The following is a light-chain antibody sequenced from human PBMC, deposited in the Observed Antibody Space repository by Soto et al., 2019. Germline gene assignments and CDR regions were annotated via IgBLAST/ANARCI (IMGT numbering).Light chain of an antibody. CDR2: EVS. CDR3: CSYAGSSTFPFV. V-gene: IGLV2-23*02. J-gene: IGLJ1*01. Sequence: LTQPASVSGSPGQSITISCTGTSSDVGSYNLVSWYQQHPGKAPKLMIYEVSKRPSGVSNRFSGSKSGNTASLTISGLQAEDEADYYCCSYAGSSTFPFVFGTGTKVTVL. CDR1: SSDVGSYNL.